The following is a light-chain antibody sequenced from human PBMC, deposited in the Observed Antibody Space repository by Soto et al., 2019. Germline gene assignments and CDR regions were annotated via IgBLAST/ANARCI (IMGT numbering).Light chain of an antibody. CDR3: QQLYSYPIT. J-gene: IGKJ5*01. CDR2: DAS. V-gene: IGKV1-9*01. Sequence: DIQLTQSPSFLSASVGDRVTITCRASQGISSYLAWYQQEPGKAPKVLIYDASTLQSGVPSRFSGSGSGTEFTLTISSLQPEDSATYYCQQLYSYPITFGQGTRLEIK. CDR1: QGISSY.